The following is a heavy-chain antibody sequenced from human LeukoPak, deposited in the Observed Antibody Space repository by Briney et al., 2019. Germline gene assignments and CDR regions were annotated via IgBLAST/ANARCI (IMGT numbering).Heavy chain of an antibody. D-gene: IGHD3-22*01. J-gene: IGHJ4*02. CDR3: AGHYYDSSGYYFDY. CDR2: ISAYNGNT. V-gene: IGHV1-18*04. Sequence: AASVKVSCKASGYTFTGYYMHWVRQAPGQGLEWMGWISAYNGNTNYAQKLQGRVTMTTDTSTSTAYMELRSLRSDDTAVYYCAGHYYDSSGYYFDYWGQGTLVTVSS. CDR1: GYTFTGYY.